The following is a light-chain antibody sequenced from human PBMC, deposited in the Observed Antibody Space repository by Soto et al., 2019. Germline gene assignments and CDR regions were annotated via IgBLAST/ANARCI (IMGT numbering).Light chain of an antibody. J-gene: IGKJ5*01. CDR2: GAS. Sequence: EIVMTQSPATLSVSPGERATLSCRASQSVSSNLAWYQQKPGQAPRLLIYGASTRATGIPARFSGSGSGTEFTLTISSLQSEDFAVFYCKQYNNWPKTFGKGTRLEI. CDR1: QSVSSN. V-gene: IGKV3-15*01. CDR3: KQYNNWPKT.